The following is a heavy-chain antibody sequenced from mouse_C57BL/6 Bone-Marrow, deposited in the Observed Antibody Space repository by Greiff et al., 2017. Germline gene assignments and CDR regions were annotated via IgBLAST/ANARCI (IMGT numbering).Heavy chain of an antibody. D-gene: IGHD2-10*02. CDR3: ARCGYGNYWFAY. CDR1: GFPFSDSG. Sequence: EVKLMESGGGLVKPGGSLKLSCAASGFPFSDSGMHWVRQAPEKGLEWVAYIRSGSSTLYYADTVKGRFTISRDNAKNTLFLQITRLRSEDTAMYYCARCGYGNYWFAYWGQGTLVTVSA. V-gene: IGHV5-17*01. CDR2: IRSGSSTL. J-gene: IGHJ3*01.